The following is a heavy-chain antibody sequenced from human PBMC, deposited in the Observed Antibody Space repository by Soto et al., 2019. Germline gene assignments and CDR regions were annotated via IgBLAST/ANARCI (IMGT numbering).Heavy chain of an antibody. CDR1: GFTFSSYD. J-gene: IGHJ4*02. V-gene: IGHV3-33*01. CDR2: LLFDGSNQ. CDR3: ARNPTGSGWTFDY. D-gene: IGHD6-19*01. Sequence: PGGSLRLSCAASGFTFSSYDMHWVRQAPGRGLEWVAVLLFDGSNQYYADSVKGRFTISRDNSKNTLYLQMSSLRAEDTAIYYCARNPTGSGWTFDYWGQGTPVTVSS.